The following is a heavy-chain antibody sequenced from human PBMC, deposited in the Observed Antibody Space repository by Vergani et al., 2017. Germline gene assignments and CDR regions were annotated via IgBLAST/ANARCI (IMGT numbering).Heavy chain of an antibody. CDR1: GFTFSSYS. CDR3: AREGYCSGGSCYSVPFDP. Sequence: EVQLVESGGGLVQPGGSLRLSCAASGFTFSSYSMNWVRQAPGKGLEWVSYISSSSSSTIYYADSVKGRFTISRDNAKNSLYLQMNSLRDEDTAVYYCAREGYCSGGSCYSVPFDPWGQGTLVTVSS. J-gene: IGHJ5*02. V-gene: IGHV3-48*02. D-gene: IGHD2-15*01. CDR2: ISSSSSSTI.